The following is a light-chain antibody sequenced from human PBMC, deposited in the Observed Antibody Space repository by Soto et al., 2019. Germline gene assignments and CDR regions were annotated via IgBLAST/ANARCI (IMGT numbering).Light chain of an antibody. J-gene: IGKJ4*01. CDR1: QGIRSW. CDR2: DAS. Sequence: IPMTQSPSSVSASVGDRVTITCRASQGIRSWLAWYQHKPGKAPKLLIYDASSLQSGVPSRFSGSGSGTDFTLTISSLQPEDFATYYCQQANSFPLTFGGGTKVEIK. V-gene: IGKV1-12*01. CDR3: QQANSFPLT.